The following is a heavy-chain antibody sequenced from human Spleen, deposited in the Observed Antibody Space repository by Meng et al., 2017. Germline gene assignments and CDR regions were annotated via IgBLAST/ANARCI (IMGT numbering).Heavy chain of an antibody. CDR1: GFTFSDYY. J-gene: IGHJ4*02. CDR2: INQSGST. Sequence: GSLRLSCAASGFTFSDYYMSWIRQAPGKGLEWIGEINQSGSTNYNPSLESRATISVDTSQNNLSLKLSSVTAADSAVYYCARGPTTMAHDFDYWGQGTLVTVSS. CDR3: ARGPTTMAHDFDY. D-gene: IGHD4-11*01. V-gene: IGHV4-34*01.